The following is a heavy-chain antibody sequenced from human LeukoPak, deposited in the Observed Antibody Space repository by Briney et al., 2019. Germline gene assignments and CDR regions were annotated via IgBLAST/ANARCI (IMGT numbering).Heavy chain of an antibody. Sequence: SETLSLTCTVSGGSISSSSYYWGWIRQPPGKGLEWIASIDYSGGIYYNPSLKSRVTISVDTSKNQFSLKPSSVTAADTAVYYCARRGGSGSRGDYYFDYWGQGTLVTVSS. CDR3: ARRGGSGSRGDYYFDY. CDR2: IDYSGGI. D-gene: IGHD3-10*01. V-gene: IGHV4-39*01. J-gene: IGHJ4*02. CDR1: GGSISSSSYY.